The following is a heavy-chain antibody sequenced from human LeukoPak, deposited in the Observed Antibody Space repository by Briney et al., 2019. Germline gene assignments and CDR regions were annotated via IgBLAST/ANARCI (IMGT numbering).Heavy chain of an antibody. Sequence: ASVKVSCKASGYTFTSYGISWVRQAPGQGLEWRGWISAYNGNTNYAQKLQGRVTMTTDTSTSTAHMELRSLRSDDTAVYYCARVYCSGGSCYGPLGYWGQGTLVTVSS. CDR2: ISAYNGNT. V-gene: IGHV1-18*01. CDR1: GYTFTSYG. J-gene: IGHJ4*02. D-gene: IGHD2-15*01. CDR3: ARVYCSGGSCYGPLGY.